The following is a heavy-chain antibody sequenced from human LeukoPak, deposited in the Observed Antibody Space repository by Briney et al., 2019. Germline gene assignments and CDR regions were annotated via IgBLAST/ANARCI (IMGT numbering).Heavy chain of an antibody. Sequence: GGSLRLSCAASGFIFRNYAMSWVRQAPGKGLEWVSAITGSGDTTYYADSVKGRFTISRDNSKNTLYVETNTLRAEDTAVYYCAKWGDYDILTGHYVSDFWGQGTLVTVSS. CDR3: AKWGDYDILTGHYVSDF. D-gene: IGHD3-9*01. CDR1: GFIFRNYA. CDR2: ITGSGDTT. J-gene: IGHJ4*02. V-gene: IGHV3-23*01.